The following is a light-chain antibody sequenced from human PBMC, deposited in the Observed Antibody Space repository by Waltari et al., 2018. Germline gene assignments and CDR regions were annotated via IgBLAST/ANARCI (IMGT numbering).Light chain of an antibody. J-gene: IGLJ7*01. Sequence: QSALTQPPAASGTPGPRLIISCSGSGSNIGTNFVYWYQQFPGTAPKLLIYRSDQRASGVPDRFSGSKPGSSASLAISGLQSEDESLYYCAAWDDSLSAIVFGGGTQVTVL. CDR3: AAWDDSLSAIV. V-gene: IGLV1-47*01. CDR1: GSNIGTNF. CDR2: RSD.